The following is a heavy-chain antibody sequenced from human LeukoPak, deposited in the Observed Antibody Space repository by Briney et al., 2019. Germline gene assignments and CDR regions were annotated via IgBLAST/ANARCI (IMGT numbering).Heavy chain of an antibody. J-gene: IGHJ6*03. CDR1: GYTLTGYY. Sequence: ASVKVSCKASGYTLTGYYMHWVRQAPGQGLEWMGWINPNSGGTNYAQKFQGRVAMTRDTSISTAYMELNRLRSDDTAMYYCAREYSTSWYSGYYYYMDVWGTGTTVTVSS. D-gene: IGHD6-13*01. V-gene: IGHV1-2*02. CDR2: INPNSGGT. CDR3: AREYSTSWYSGYYYYMDV.